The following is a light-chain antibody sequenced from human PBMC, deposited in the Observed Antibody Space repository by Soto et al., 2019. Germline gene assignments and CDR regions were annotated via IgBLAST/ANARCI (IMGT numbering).Light chain of an antibody. CDR2: GVS. CDR3: CSYAGGPEV. CDR1: SSDVGGYKY. J-gene: IGLJ1*01. Sequence: QSVLTQPCSVSGSPGQSVTISCTGTSSDVGGYKYVSWYQQKPGKAPKLIIYGVSRWPSGVPNRFSGSKSGNRASLTISGLQAEDEGDYYCCSYAGGPEVFGTGTKVTVL. V-gene: IGLV2-11*01.